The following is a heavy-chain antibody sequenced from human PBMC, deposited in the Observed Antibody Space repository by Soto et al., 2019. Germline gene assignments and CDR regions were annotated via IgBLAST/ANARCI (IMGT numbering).Heavy chain of an antibody. V-gene: IGHV3-21*01. D-gene: IGHD5-12*01. CDR3: ARDSDIVATIAPYFDY. Sequence: GGSLSLSCAASGFTFSSYSMNWVRQAPGKGLEWVSSISSSSSYIYYADSVKGRFTISRDNAKNSLYLQMNSLRAEDTAVYYCARDSDIVATIAPYFDYWGQGTLVTVSS. CDR2: ISSSSSYI. J-gene: IGHJ4*02. CDR1: GFTFSSYS.